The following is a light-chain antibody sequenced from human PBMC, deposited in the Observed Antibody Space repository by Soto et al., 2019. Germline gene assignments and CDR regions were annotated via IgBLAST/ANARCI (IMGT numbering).Light chain of an antibody. CDR2: DAS. CDR1: QSVSSS. CDR3: QQRSNWPLT. J-gene: IGKJ4*01. V-gene: IGKV3-11*01. Sequence: DIVLTQSPATPSLSPGERATLSCRASQSVSSSLAWYQQKPGQTPRLLIYDASNRATGIPARFNGSGSETDFTLTVSSLEPEDFAVYSCQQRSNWPLTFGGGTKVEIK.